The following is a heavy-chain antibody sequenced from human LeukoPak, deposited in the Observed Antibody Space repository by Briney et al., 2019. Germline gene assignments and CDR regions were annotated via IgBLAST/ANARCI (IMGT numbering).Heavy chain of an antibody. CDR1: GFTFSSYS. CDR2: ISSSSSYI. Sequence: PGGSLRLSCAASGFTFSSYSMNWVRQAPGKGLEWVSSISSSSSYIYYADSVKGRFTISRDNAKNSLYLQMNSLRAEDTAVYYCARVCYDILTGYYRDPGYYYMDVWGKGTTVTISS. V-gene: IGHV3-21*04. CDR3: ARVCYDILTGYYRDPGYYYMDV. D-gene: IGHD3-9*01. J-gene: IGHJ6*03.